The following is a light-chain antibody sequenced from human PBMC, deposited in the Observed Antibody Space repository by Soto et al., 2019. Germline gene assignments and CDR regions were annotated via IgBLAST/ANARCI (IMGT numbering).Light chain of an antibody. V-gene: IGKV1-39*01. CDR1: QTISHW. J-gene: IGKJ4*01. Sequence: DIQMTQSPSTLSASVGDRVTITCRASQTISHWLAWYQQKPGKAPKLLIYDASSLQSGVPSRFSGSGSGADFTLTISSLQPEDFAIYYCQQRYRTPLTFGGGTKVDIK. CDR3: QQRYRTPLT. CDR2: DAS.